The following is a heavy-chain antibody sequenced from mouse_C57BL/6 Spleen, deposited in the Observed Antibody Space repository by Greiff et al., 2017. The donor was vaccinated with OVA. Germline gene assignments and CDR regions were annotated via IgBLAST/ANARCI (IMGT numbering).Heavy chain of an antibody. CDR2: IRNKANNHAT. CDR1: GFTFSDAW. J-gene: IGHJ2*01. CDR3: TRTGTGGYFDY. Sequence: EVKLVESGGGLVQPGGSMKLSCAASGFTFSDAWMDWVRQSPEKGLEWVAEIRNKANNHATYYADSVKGRFTISREDSKSSVYLQMNSSRAEDTGIYYCTRTGTGGYFDYWGQGTTLTVSS. V-gene: IGHV6-6*01. D-gene: IGHD4-1*01.